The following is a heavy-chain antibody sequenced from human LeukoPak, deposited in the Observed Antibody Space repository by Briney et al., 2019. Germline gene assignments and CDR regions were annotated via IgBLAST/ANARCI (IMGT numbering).Heavy chain of an antibody. D-gene: IGHD6-13*01. CDR2: INPNSGGT. J-gene: IGHJ4*02. CDR3: ATFSSLVRSYHFDY. Sequence: ASVKVSCKASGYTFTGYYMHWVRQAPGQGLEWMGWINPNSGGTNYAQKFQGRVTMTRDTSISTAYMELSRLRSDDTAVYYCATFSSLVRSYHFDYWGQGALVTVSS. V-gene: IGHV1-2*02. CDR1: GYTFTGYY.